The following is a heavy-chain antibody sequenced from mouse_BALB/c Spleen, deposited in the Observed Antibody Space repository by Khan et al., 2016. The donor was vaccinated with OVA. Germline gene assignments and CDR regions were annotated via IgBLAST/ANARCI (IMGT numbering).Heavy chain of an antibody. V-gene: IGHV1S137*01. Sequence: VQLQESGPEVVRPGVSVKISCKGSGYTFTDYAMHWVKQSHGKSLEWIGIISTYNGNTNYNQKFKGKATLTVDKSSSTAYMELASLTSEDSAVFDGARGEFLLRERARDYWGQGTSVTVSS. J-gene: IGHJ4*01. CDR1: GYTFTDYA. D-gene: IGHD1-1*01. CDR3: ARGEFLLRERARDY. CDR2: ISTYNGNT.